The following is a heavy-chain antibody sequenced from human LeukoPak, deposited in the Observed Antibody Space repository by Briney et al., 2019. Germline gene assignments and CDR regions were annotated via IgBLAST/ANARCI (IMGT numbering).Heavy chain of an antibody. CDR1: GGSISSYY. D-gene: IGHD2-2*01. CDR3: ARDQGYCSSTSCYFAFDI. J-gene: IGHJ3*02. V-gene: IGHV4-59*01. CDR2: IYYSGST. Sequence: NSSETLSLTCTVSGGSISSYYWSWIRQPPGKGLEWIGYIYYSGSTNYNPSLKSRVTISVDTSKNQFSLKLSSVTAADTAVYYCARDQGYCSSTSCYFAFDIWGQGTMVTVSS.